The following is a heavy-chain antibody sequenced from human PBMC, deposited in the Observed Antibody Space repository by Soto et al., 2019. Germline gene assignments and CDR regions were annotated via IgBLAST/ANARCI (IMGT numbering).Heavy chain of an antibody. D-gene: IGHD6-19*01. Sequence: EVQLVESGGGLVPPGGSLRLSSTASGFAVNGQGMSWVRQAPGKGPEWLAYISSSGGVIHYADSVKGRFTISRDNAKNSLFLQMNSLRDEHTAVYYSAKSLGWFEGDGFDVWGQGTAVTVSS. CDR3: AKSLGWFEGDGFDV. J-gene: IGHJ3*01. V-gene: IGHV3-48*02. CDR2: ISSSGGVI. CDR1: GFAVNGQG.